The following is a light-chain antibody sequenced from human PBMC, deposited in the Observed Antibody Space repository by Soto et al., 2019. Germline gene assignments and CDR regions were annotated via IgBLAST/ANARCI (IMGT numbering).Light chain of an antibody. CDR1: SSNIGRNY. V-gene: IGLV1-51*01. CDR3: GAWDSSLTTYA. CDR2: DAD. J-gene: IGLJ1*01. Sequence: QSVLTQPPSVSAAPGQKVTISCSGSSSNIGRNYVSWYQHVPGTAPKLLIYDADKRPSGIPDRFSGYKSGASATLGITGLQTGDEADYYCGAWDSSLTTYAFGTGTKLTV.